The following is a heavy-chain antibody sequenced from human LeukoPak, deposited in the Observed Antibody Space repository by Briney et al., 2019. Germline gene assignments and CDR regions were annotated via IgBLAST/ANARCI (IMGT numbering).Heavy chain of an antibody. V-gene: IGHV4-4*07. D-gene: IGHD2-8*01. J-gene: IGHJ5*02. CDR3: ARGAQYCTNGVCYSWFDP. CDR1: GGSISSHY. Sequence: PSETLSLTCTVSGGSISSHYWSWIRQPAGKGLEWIGRIYTSGSTNYNPSLKSRVTMSVDTSKNQFSLKLSSVTAADTAVYYCARGAQYCTNGVCYSWFDPWGQGTLVTVSS. CDR2: IYTSGST.